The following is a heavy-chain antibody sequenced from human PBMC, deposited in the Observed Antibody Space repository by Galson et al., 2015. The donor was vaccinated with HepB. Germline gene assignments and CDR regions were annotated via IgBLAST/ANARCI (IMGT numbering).Heavy chain of an antibody. CDR2: IKRDGGDK. CDR3: ARDPGSSWYGPHVYFDY. D-gene: IGHD6-13*01. J-gene: IGHJ4*02. V-gene: IGHV3-7*03. CDR1: GFIFSSYW. Sequence: SLRLSCAASGFIFSSYWMSWVRQAPGRGLEWVANIKRDGGDKNYVDSVKGRFTISRDNAKNSLYLQMNSLRAEDTAVYYCARDPGSSWYGPHVYFDYWGQGTLVTVSS.